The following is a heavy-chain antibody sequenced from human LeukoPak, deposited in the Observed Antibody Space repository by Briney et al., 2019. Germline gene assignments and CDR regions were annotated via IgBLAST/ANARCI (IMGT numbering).Heavy chain of an antibody. CDR1: GYTFTSYY. Sequence: ASVTVSFKASGYTFTSYYMHWVRQAPGQGLEWMGIINPSGGSTSYAQKFQGRVTMTRDTSTSTVYMELSSLRSEDTAVYYCARTMPGYSSSWYYFDYWGQGTLVTVSS. D-gene: IGHD6-13*01. V-gene: IGHV1-46*01. J-gene: IGHJ4*02. CDR3: ARTMPGYSSSWYYFDY. CDR2: INPSGGST.